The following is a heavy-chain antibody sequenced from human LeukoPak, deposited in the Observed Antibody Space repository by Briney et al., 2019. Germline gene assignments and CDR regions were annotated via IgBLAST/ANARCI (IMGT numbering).Heavy chain of an antibody. J-gene: IGHJ4*02. Sequence: GGSLRLSCAASGFIFSIYTMTWVRQAPGKGLEWVSGISGGGGYTYYADSVKGRFTISRDNSKNTLYLQMNSLRAGDTAVYYCAKPHFDDWGQGTLVTVSS. CDR3: AKPHFDD. CDR1: GFIFSIYT. CDR2: ISGGGGYT. V-gene: IGHV3-23*01.